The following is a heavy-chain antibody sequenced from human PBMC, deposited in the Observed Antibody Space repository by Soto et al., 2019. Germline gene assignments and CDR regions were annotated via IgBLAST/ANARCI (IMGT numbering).Heavy chain of an antibody. D-gene: IGHD3-22*01. Sequence: GGSLILSWAASGFTFSSYSMNWVRQAPGKGLEWVSSISSSSSYIYYADSVKGRFTISRDNAKNSLYLQMNSLRAEDTAVYYCARVQDYYDSSGYFPIDYWGQGTLVTVSS. CDR1: GFTFSSYS. CDR3: ARVQDYYDSSGYFPIDY. V-gene: IGHV3-21*01. CDR2: ISSSSSYI. J-gene: IGHJ4*02.